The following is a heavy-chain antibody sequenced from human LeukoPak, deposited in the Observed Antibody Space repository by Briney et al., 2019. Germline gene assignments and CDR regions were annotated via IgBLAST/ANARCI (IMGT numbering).Heavy chain of an antibody. CDR3: ARDITGYCSSTSCAYYYYGMDV. J-gene: IGHJ6*02. CDR2: IYSGGST. CDR1: GFTVSSNY. Sequence: PGGSLRLSCAASGFTVSSNYMSWVRQAPGKGLEWVSVIYSGGSTYYADSVKGRFTISRDNSKNTLYLQMNSLRAEDTAVYYCARDITGYCSSTSCAYYYYGMDVWGQGTTVTVSS. D-gene: IGHD2-2*01. V-gene: IGHV3-53*01.